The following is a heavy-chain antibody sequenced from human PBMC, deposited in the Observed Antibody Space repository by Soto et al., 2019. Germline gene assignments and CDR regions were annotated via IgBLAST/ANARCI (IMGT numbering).Heavy chain of an antibody. J-gene: IGHJ6*02. Sequence: GSLRLSCAASGFTFSNAWMSWVRQAPGKGLEWVGRIKSKTDGGTTDYAAPVKGRFTISRDDSKNTPYLQMNSLKTEGTAVYYCTTYRVVVVPAASHYYGMDVWGQGTTVTVSS. CDR3: TTYRVVVVPAASHYYGMDV. CDR1: GFTFSNAW. CDR2: IKSKTDGGTT. D-gene: IGHD2-2*01. V-gene: IGHV3-15*01.